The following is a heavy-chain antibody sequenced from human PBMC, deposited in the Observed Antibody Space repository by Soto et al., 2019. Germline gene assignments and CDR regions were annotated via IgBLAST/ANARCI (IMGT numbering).Heavy chain of an antibody. CDR2: IYHSGST. J-gene: IGHJ4*02. D-gene: IGHD3-10*01. V-gene: IGHV4-30-2*01. CDR1: GGSISSGGYS. Sequence: QLQLQESGSGLVKPSQTLSLTCAVSGGSISSGGYSWSWIRQPPGKGLEWIGYIYHSGSTYYNPSLKSRVTTSVDRTKNQSSLKLSSVTAADTAGYYYARENNVLPGGYFDYWGQGTLVTVSS. CDR3: ARENNVLPGGYFDY.